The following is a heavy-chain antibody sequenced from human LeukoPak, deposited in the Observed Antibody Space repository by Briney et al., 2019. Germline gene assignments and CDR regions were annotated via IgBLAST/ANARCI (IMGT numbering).Heavy chain of an antibody. CDR1: GFAFSSNA. D-gene: IGHD5-12*01. CDR2: ISGSSGHT. Sequence: TGGSLRLSCAASGFAFSSNAMSWVRQAPGKGLEWVSGISGSSGHTLYADSVKGRFTISRDNSKNTLYLQMNSLRAEDTAVYYCAKVVPFIERGYSGYLDYWGQGTLVTVSS. J-gene: IGHJ4*02. CDR3: AKVVPFIERGYSGYLDY. V-gene: IGHV3-23*01.